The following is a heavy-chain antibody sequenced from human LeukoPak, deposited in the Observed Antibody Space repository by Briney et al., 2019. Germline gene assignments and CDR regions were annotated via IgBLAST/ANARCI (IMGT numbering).Heavy chain of an antibody. CDR1: GFTFSSYA. D-gene: IGHD3-22*01. V-gene: IGHV3-23*01. CDR2: ISGSGANT. Sequence: GSLRLSCAASGFTFSSYAMSWVRQAPGKGLELVSGISGSGANTDYADSVKGRFTISRDNSKNTLYLQMNSLRAEDTAVYYCAKFPTYYYDSSGSHFDYWGQGTLVTVSS. CDR3: AKFPTYYYDSSGSHFDY. J-gene: IGHJ4*02.